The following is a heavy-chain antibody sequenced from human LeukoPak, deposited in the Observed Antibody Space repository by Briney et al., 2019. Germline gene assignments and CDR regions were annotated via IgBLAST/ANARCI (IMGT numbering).Heavy chain of an antibody. Sequence: ASVKVSCKASGYTFTGYYMHWVRQAPGQGLEWMGWINPNSGGTNYAQKFQGRVTMTRDTSISTAYMELSRLRSDDTAVYYCAREGGGYEYYFDYWGQGTLVTVSS. J-gene: IGHJ4*02. V-gene: IGHV1-2*02. D-gene: IGHD5-12*01. CDR2: INPNSGGT. CDR1: GYTFTGYY. CDR3: AREGGGYEYYFDY.